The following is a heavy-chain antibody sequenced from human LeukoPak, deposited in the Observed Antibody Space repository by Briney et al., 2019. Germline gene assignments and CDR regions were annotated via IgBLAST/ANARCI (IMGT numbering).Heavy chain of an antibody. Sequence: PSQTLSLTCTVSGGSISSGSYCWSWIRQPAGKGLEWIGRIYTSGSTNYNPSLKSRVTISVDTSKNQFSLKLSSVTAADTAVYYCASGLAAFDIWGQGTMVTVSS. CDR1: GGSISSGSYC. V-gene: IGHV4-61*02. D-gene: IGHD3-10*01. CDR2: IYTSGST. J-gene: IGHJ3*02. CDR3: ASGLAAFDI.